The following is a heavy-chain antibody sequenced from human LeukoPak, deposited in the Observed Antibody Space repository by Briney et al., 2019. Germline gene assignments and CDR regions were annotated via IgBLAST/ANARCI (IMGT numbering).Heavy chain of an antibody. J-gene: IGHJ5*02. V-gene: IGHV4-4*07. D-gene: IGHD3-10*01. CDR3: ARDSGTTGEVKFDP. CDR2: IYTSGST. CDR1: GGSISSYY. Sequence: NPSETLSLTCTVSGGSISSYYWSWIRQPAGKGLEWIGRIYTSGSTNYNPSLKSRVTMSADTSRNHVSLTLNSVTAADTAVYYCARDSGTTGEVKFDPWGQGTLVTVSS.